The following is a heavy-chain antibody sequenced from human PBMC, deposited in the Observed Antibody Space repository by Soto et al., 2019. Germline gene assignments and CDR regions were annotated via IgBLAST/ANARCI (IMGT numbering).Heavy chain of an antibody. D-gene: IGHD3-22*01. CDR3: ARDRNYYDSSGLYGMDV. CDR1: GFTFSSYR. CDR2: ITSSSSYI. V-gene: IGHV3-21*01. J-gene: IGHJ6*02. Sequence: GGSLRLSCAASGFTFSSYRMNWVRQAPGKGLEWVSSITSSSSYIYYADSVKGRFTISRDNAKNSLYLQMNSLRAEDTAVYYCARDRNYYDSSGLYGMDVWGQGTTVTVSS.